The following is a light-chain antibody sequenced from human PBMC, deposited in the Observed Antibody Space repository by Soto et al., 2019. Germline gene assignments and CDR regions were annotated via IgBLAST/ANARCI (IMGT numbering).Light chain of an antibody. Sequence: DIQMTQSPSTLSASVGDRVSITCRASQSISNWLAWYQQKPGKAPDLLIYKASSLQTGVPSRFSGRGSETEFTLTISSLQPDDFATYYCQQYESYPCTFGQGTKVEIK. J-gene: IGKJ1*01. CDR1: QSISNW. CDR3: QQYESYPCT. V-gene: IGKV1-5*03. CDR2: KAS.